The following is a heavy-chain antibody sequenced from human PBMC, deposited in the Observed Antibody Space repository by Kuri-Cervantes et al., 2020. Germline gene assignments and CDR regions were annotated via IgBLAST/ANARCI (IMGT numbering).Heavy chain of an antibody. CDR3: ARAGFSFVRPYYYYMDV. V-gene: IGHV4-39*01. D-gene: IGHD1-1*01. Sequence: ESLKISCTVSGGSISSSSYYWGWIRLPPGKGLEWIGSIYYSGSTYYNPSLKSRVTISVDTSKNQFSLKLSSVTAADTAVYYCARAGFSFVRPYYYYMDVWGKGTTVTVSS. CDR2: IYYSGST. J-gene: IGHJ6*03. CDR1: GGSISSSSYY.